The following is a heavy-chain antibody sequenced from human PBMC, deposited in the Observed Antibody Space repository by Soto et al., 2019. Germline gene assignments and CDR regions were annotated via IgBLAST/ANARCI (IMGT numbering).Heavy chain of an antibody. CDR1: GFTFSSYG. V-gene: IGHV3-33*01. CDR2: IWYDGSNK. D-gene: IGHD2-8*01. Sequence: QVQLVESGGGVVQPGRSLRLSCAASGFTFSSYGMHWVRQAPGKGLEWVAVIWYDGSNKYYADSVKGRFTISRDNSKNTLYLQMNSLRAEDTAVYYCARDRAVLDAFDLWGQGTMVTVSS. J-gene: IGHJ3*01. CDR3: ARDRAVLDAFDL.